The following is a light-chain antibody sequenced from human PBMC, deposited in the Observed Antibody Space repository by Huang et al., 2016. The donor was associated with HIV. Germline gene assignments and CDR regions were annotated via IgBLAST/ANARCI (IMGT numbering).Light chain of an antibody. J-gene: IGKJ1*01. V-gene: IGKV3-20*01. CDR2: GTS. Sequence: ETVLTQSPGTLSLSPGGRATRSCRASQSVSISDFAWYQQKPDQAPRLLIYGTSRRATGIPDRFSGSGSGRDFTLTISRREPEDFAVYYCQQYGHSPSWTFGRGTKVEIK. CDR3: QQYGHSPSWT. CDR1: QSVSISD.